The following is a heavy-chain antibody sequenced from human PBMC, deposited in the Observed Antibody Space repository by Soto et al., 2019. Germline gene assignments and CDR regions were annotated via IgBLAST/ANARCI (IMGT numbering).Heavy chain of an antibody. CDR3: ARIVVGATVEL. Sequence: PSETLSLTCSFSVDSVSSDRYFCTWIRQPPGKGLEWIAYISYTGDTNYNPSLKSRVTISVDTSRNQFSLTLTSVTAADTAVYFCARIVVGATVELWGQGSLVKVSS. D-gene: IGHD1-26*01. V-gene: IGHV4-61*01. CDR2: ISYTGDT. J-gene: IGHJ4*02. CDR1: VDSVSSDRYF.